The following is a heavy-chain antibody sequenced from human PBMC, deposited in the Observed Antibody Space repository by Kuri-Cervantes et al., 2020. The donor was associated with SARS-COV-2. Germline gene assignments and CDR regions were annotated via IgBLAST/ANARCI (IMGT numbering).Heavy chain of an antibody. CDR2: INWNGGST. D-gene: IGHD6-19*01. J-gene: IGHJ4*02. CDR3: ARGGYSSGWFAYYFDY. Sequence: GGSLRLSCAASGFTFDDYGMSWVRQAPGKGLEWVSGINWNGGSTGYADSVKGRFTISRDNAKNSLYLQMNSLRAEDTALYYCARGGYSSGWFAYYFDYWGQGTPVTVSS. CDR1: GFTFDDYG. V-gene: IGHV3-20*04.